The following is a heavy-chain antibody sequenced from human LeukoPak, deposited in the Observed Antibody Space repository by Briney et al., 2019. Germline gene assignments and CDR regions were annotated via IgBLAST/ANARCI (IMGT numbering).Heavy chain of an antibody. CDR3: ARRSSGWSVDY. J-gene: IGHJ4*02. D-gene: IGHD6-13*01. CDR2: IYPGDSDT. CDR1: GYSFTNYW. V-gene: IGHV5-51*01. Sequence: GESREISCKGSGYSFTNYWIGWVRQMPGKGLEWMGIIYPGDSDTRYRPSFQGQVTISADKSISTTYLQWSSLKASDTAMYYCARRSSGWSVDYWGQGTLVTVSA.